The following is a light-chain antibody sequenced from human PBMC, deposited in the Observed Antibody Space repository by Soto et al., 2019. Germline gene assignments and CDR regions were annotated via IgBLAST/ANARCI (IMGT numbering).Light chain of an antibody. CDR3: RQYGSSPSYT. V-gene: IGKV3-20*01. J-gene: IGKJ2*01. CDR2: GAS. Sequence: EIVLTQSPGTLSLSPGERATLSCRASQSVSSSSYLAWYQQKPGQAPRLLIYGASSRATGIPDRFSGSGSATDLTLTISRLEPKDFAVYYCRQYGSSPSYTFGQGTKLEIK. CDR1: QSVSSSSY.